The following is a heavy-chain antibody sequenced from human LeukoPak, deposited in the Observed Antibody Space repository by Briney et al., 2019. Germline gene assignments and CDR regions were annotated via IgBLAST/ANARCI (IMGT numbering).Heavy chain of an antibody. J-gene: IGHJ3*02. V-gene: IGHV3-21*01. Sequence: PGGSLRLSCAASGFTFSDYYMNWVRQAPGKGLEWVSSISSSSSYIYYADSVKGRFTISRDNAKNSLYLQMNSLRAEDTAAYYCARDMRDAGITMIVVGAFDIWGQGTMVTVSS. CDR3: ARDMRDAGITMIVVGAFDI. CDR1: GFTFSDYY. CDR2: ISSSSSYI. D-gene: IGHD3-22*01.